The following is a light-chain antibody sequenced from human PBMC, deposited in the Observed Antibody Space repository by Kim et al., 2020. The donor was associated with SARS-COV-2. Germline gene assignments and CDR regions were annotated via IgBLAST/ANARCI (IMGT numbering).Light chain of an antibody. CDR2: GAS. J-gene: IGKJ4*01. CDR3: QQYNNWLRT. Sequence: SPEERATLSGRVSQFVSSNFASYQQRPGQPARLPIYGASSRATGIPATFSGSGSETEFTLTISWLQSDEFSVYYCQQYNNWLRTFCGGTKVDIK. CDR1: QFVSSN. V-gene: IGKV3-15*01.